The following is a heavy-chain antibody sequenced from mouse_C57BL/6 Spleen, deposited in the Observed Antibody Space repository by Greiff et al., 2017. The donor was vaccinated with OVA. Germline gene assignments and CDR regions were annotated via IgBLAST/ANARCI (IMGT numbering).Heavy chain of an antibody. V-gene: IGHV14-4*01. CDR1: GFNIKDDY. CDR2: IDPENGDT. Sequence: VQLQQSGAELVRPGASVKLSCTASGFNIKDDYMHWVKQRPEQGLEWIGWIDPENGDTEYASKFQGKATITADTSSNTAYLQLSSLTSEDTAVCYCTTGPAWFAYWGQGTLVTVSA. CDR3: TTGPAWFAY. J-gene: IGHJ3*01.